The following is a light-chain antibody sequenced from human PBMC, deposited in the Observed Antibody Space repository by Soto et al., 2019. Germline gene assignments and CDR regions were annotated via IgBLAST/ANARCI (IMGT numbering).Light chain of an antibody. Sequence: DIPMTQSPSTLSASVGDRVIITCRASQSVSSWLAWYQHKPGKAPKLLIYKASSIESGVPSRFSGSGSGTEVTLTINSLQPDDFATDYCQQHRSYPVTFGQGTRLEIK. CDR3: QQHRSYPVT. CDR2: KAS. CDR1: QSVSSW. J-gene: IGKJ5*01. V-gene: IGKV1-5*03.